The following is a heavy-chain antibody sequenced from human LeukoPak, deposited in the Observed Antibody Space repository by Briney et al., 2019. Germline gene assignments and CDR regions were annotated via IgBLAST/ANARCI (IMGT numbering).Heavy chain of an antibody. CDR3: ARAWSRIPFDY. CDR2: ISYDGSNK. V-gene: IGHV3-30-3*01. Sequence: GGSLRLSCAASGFTFSSYAMHWVRQAPGKGLEWVAVISYDGSNKYYADSVKGRFTISRDNSKNTLYLQMNSLRAEDTAVYYCARAWSRIPFDYWGQGTLVTVSS. J-gene: IGHJ4*02. D-gene: IGHD2-15*01. CDR1: GFTFSSYA.